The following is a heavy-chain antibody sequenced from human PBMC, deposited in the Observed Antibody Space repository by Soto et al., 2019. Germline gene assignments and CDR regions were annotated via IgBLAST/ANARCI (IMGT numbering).Heavy chain of an antibody. D-gene: IGHD3-10*01. CDR3: GRDYGSGSYPVY. V-gene: IGHV1-3*01. CDR2: INAGNGNT. J-gene: IGHJ4*02. Sequence: ASVKVSCKASGYTFTSYAMHWVRQAPGQRLEWMGWINAGNGNTKYSQKFQGRVTITRDTSASTAYMELSSLRSEDTAVYYCGRDYGSGSYPVYWGQGTLVTVSS. CDR1: GYTFTSYA.